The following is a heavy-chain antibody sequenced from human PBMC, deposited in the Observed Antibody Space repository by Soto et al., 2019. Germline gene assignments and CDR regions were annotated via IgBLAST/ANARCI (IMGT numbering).Heavy chain of an antibody. Sequence: GESLKISCKASGYSFTTYWVAWVRQMPGKGLEWIGIIHPGDSNIKYSPSFRGQVTISADRSSSTAYLQWGSLKASDTAIYYCAINEESSYHSYGMDVWGQGTTVTVSS. J-gene: IGHJ6*02. V-gene: IGHV5-51*01. D-gene: IGHD3-10*01. CDR1: GYSFTTYW. CDR2: IHPGDSNI. CDR3: AINEESSYHSYGMDV.